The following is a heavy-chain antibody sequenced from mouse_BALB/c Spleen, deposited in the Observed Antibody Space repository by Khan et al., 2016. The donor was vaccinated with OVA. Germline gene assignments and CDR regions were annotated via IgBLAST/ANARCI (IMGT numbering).Heavy chain of an antibody. V-gene: IGHV2-6-1*01. CDR3: AGQPYYHYDIMDY. CDR2: IWSDGST. CDR1: GFSLTNYG. Sequence: QVQLKESGPGLVAPSQTLSLTCTISGFSLTNYGVHWVRQPPGKGLEWLVEIWSDGSTTYNSALKSRLTIIKDNSKSHVFLKKNSLQTDDTAMYFCAGQPYYHYDIMDYWGQGTTVTVSS. D-gene: IGHD2-10*01. J-gene: IGHJ4*01.